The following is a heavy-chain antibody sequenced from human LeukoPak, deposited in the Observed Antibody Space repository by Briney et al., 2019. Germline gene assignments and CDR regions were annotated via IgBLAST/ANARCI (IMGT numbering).Heavy chain of an antibody. CDR1: GGSFSGSFSDYY. Sequence: SETLSLTCAVYGGSFSGSFSDYYWTCIRQTPGKGLGWIGEIHHSGSTNYNPSLKSRVTISVDTSKNQFSLKLNSLTAADTAVYYCATFGWGVGFEYWGQGTLATVSS. V-gene: IGHV4-34*01. D-gene: IGHD3-9*01. J-gene: IGHJ4*02. CDR3: ATFGWGVGFEY. CDR2: IHHSGST.